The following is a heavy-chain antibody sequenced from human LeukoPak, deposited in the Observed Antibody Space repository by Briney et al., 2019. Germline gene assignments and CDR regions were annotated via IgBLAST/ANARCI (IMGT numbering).Heavy chain of an antibody. CDR2: IYHSGST. J-gene: IGHJ4*02. CDR1: NGSFSGYY. D-gene: IGHD2-8*01. CDR3: ARGNIQCMDY. V-gene: IGHV4-34*01. Sequence: PSETLSLTCAVYNGSFSGYYWTWIRQPPGKGLEWIGEIYHSGSTNYNPSLKSRVTISLDTSKNQFSLRLSSVTAADTAVYYCARGNIQCMDYWGQGTLVTVSS.